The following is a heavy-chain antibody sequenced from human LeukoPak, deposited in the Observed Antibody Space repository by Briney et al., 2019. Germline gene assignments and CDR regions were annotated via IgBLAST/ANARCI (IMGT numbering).Heavy chain of an antibody. V-gene: IGHV4-39*07. CDR1: GGSISSSSYY. D-gene: IGHD6-13*01. J-gene: IGHJ4*02. CDR3: ARGGSSWSPFDY. Sequence: KPSETLSLTCTVSGGSISSSSYYWGWLRQPPGKGLEWIGSIYYTGSTYYNPSLKSRVTMSVDTSKNQFSLKLSSVTAADTAVYYCARGGSSWSPFDYWGQGTLVTVSS. CDR2: IYYTGST.